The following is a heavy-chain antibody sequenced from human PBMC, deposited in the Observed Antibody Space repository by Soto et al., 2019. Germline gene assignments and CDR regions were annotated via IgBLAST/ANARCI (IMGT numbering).Heavy chain of an antibody. CDR3: ARDHGSSSWYDY. J-gene: IGHJ4*02. CDR1: GGSISSYY. CDR2: SYYSGST. Sequence: QVQLQESGPGLVKPSETLSLTCTVSGGSISSYYWCWIRQPPGKGLEWIGYSYYSGSTNYNPSLKSRVTISVDTSKNQFSLKLSSVTAADTAVYYCARDHGSSSWYDYWGQGTLVTVSS. D-gene: IGHD6-13*01. V-gene: IGHV4-59*01.